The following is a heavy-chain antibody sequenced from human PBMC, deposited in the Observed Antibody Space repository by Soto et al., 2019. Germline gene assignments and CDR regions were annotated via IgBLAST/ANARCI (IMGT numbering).Heavy chain of an antibody. J-gene: IGHJ4*02. CDR2: INHSGST. CDR3: ATSYGVATIDY. CDR1: GGSFSGYY. V-gene: IGHV4-34*01. Sequence: SETLSLTCAVYGGSFSGYYWSWIRQPPGKGLEWIGEINHSGSTNYNPSLKSRVTISVDTSKNQFSLKLSSVTAADTAVYYCATSYGVATIDYWGQGTLVTVSS. D-gene: IGHD5-12*01.